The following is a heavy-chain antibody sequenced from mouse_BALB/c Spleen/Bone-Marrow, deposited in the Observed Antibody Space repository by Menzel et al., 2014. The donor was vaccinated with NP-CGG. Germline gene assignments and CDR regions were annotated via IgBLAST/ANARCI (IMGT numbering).Heavy chain of an antibody. CDR3: ARAEGNYRAMDY. V-gene: IGHV1-80*01. CDR1: GYAFSSYW. D-gene: IGHD2-1*01. J-gene: IGHJ4*01. CDR2: IYPGDGDT. Sequence: QVQLQQSGAELVRPGSSVKISCKASGYAFSSYWMNWVKQRPGQGLEWIGQIYPGDGDTNYNGKFKGKATLTADKSSSTAYMQLSSLTSEDSAVYFCARAEGNYRAMDYWGQGTSVTVSS.